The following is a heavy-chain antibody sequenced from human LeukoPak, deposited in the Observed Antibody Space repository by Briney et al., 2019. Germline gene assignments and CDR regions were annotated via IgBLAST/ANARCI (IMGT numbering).Heavy chain of an antibody. V-gene: IGHV3-23*01. D-gene: IGHD3-9*01. CDR3: ALKGGRYFDWLLLDY. J-gene: IGHJ4*02. CDR2: ISGSGGST. Sequence: GGSLRLSCAASGFTFSSYAMSWVRQAPGKGLEWVSAISGSGGSTYYADSVKGRFTISRDNSKNTPYLQMNSLRAEDTAVYYCALKGGRYFDWLLLDYWGQGTLVTVSS. CDR1: GFTFSSYA.